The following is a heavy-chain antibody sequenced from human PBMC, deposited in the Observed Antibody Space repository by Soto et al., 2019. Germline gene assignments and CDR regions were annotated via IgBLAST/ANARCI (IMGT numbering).Heavy chain of an antibody. D-gene: IGHD6-19*01. Sequence: QITLKESCPTLVKPTQTLTLTCTFSGFSLSTSGVGVGWIRQHPGKALEWLALIYWDDDKRYSPSLKSRLTSTKDTSKNQVVLTMTNMDPVDTATYYCAHRASDSSGWPVDPWGQGTLVTVSS. V-gene: IGHV2-5*02. CDR1: GFSLSTSGVG. CDR3: AHRASDSSGWPVDP. CDR2: IYWDDDK. J-gene: IGHJ5*02.